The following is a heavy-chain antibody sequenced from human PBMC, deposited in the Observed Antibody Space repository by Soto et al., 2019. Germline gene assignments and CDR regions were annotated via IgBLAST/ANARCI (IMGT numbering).Heavy chain of an antibody. CDR2: IYDSGVT. CDR3: VRDLAHGYTGNV. V-gene: IGHV4-30-4*08. Sequence: TCSVSGAVVTSGENYWSWVRQPPGKGLEWLGYIYDSGVTSYTPALKSRVTLSLDRPNNQVSLKLRSVTAADTAVYFCVRDLAHGYTGNVWGHGXLVTV. J-gene: IGHJ3*01. D-gene: IGHD5-18*01. CDR1: GAVVTSGENY.